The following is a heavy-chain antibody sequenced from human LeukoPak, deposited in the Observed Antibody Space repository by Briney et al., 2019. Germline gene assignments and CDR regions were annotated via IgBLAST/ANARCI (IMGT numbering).Heavy chain of an antibody. CDR3: SRERLKGGGATETDY. Sequence: ASVTVSCKASGYTFTRYYMNWVRQAPGQGRAWMGWINPNSCGTEYAQKFQGRVTMTRDTSISTAYMELSRLRSGDTAVYYCSRERLKGGGATETDYWGQGTLVTVSS. V-gene: IGHV1-2*02. J-gene: IGHJ4*02. CDR2: INPNSCGT. CDR1: GYTFTRYY. D-gene: IGHD3-10*01.